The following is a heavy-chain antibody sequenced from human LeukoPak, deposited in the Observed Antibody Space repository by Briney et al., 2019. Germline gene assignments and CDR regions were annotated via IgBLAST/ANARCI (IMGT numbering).Heavy chain of an antibody. CDR1: GYTFAAYY. J-gene: IGHJ4*02. V-gene: IGHV1-2*02. D-gene: IGHD3-10*01. CDR2: INPNSGGT. Sequence: ASVKVSCKASGYTFAAYYMHWVRQAPGQGLEWMGWINPNSGGTNYAQNFQGRVTMTRDTSISTAYMELSRLTSDDTAVYYCARDSGDSPGGYYFDYWGQGTLVTVSS. CDR3: ARDSGDSPGGYYFDY.